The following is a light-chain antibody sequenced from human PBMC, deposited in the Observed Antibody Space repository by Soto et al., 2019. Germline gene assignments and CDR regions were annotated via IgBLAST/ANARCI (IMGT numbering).Light chain of an antibody. CDR2: DAS. V-gene: IGKV3-11*01. CDR3: QQRTNWLFT. Sequence: LTQSPASLSLSPGERATLSCRASQTVGISLAWYQHKPGQPPRLLIYDASKRATGIPARFGGSGSGTDFTLTISSLEPDDFAVYYCQQRTNWLFTFGPGTKVDIK. J-gene: IGKJ3*01. CDR1: QTVGIS.